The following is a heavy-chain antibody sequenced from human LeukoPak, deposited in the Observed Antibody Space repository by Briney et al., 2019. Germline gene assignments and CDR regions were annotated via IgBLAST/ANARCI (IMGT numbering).Heavy chain of an antibody. CDR3: ARSGVSGYCSSTSRYTPYYYYYMDV. J-gene: IGHJ6*03. CDR2: IYTSGSN. D-gene: IGHD2-2*02. V-gene: IGHV4-61*02. Sequence: SETLSLTCTVSGGSISSGGYYWSWIRQPAGKGLEWIGRIYTSGSNNYNPSLKSRVTMSVDTSKNQFSLKLSSVTAADTAVYYCARSGVSGYCSSTSRYTPYYYYYMDVWGKGTTVTVSS. CDR1: GGSISSGGYY.